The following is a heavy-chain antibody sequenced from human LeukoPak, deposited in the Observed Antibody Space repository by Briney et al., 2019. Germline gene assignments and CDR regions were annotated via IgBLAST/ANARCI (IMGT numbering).Heavy chain of an antibody. J-gene: IGHJ4*02. CDR3: ARDLEVAAAPDF. V-gene: IGHV3-21*01. Sequence: GGSLRLSCAASGFTFSTYSMNWVRQAPGKGLECVSSISSSSGYIYYADSVKGRFTISRDNAKNSLYLQMNSLRAEDTAVYYCARDLEVAAAPDFWGQGTLVTVSS. D-gene: IGHD2-15*01. CDR2: ISSSSGYI. CDR1: GFTFSTYS.